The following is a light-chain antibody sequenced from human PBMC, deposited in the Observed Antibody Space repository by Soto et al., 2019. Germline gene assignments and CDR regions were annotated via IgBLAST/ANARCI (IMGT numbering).Light chain of an antibody. CDR3: SLYISGSTYV. CDR2: EVN. V-gene: IGLV2-18*01. J-gene: IGLJ1*01. Sequence: QSALTQPPSVSGSPGQSVTISCTGTSSDVGSYNRLSWYQQPPGTAPKLIMYEVNTRPPGVPDRFSGSKSGSTASLTISGLQAEDEADYYCSLYISGSTYVFGTGTKGTVL. CDR1: SSDVGSYNR.